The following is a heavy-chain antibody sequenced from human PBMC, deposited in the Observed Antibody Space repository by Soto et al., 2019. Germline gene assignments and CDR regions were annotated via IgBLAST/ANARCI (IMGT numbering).Heavy chain of an antibody. Sequence: ASVKVSCKASGGTFSSYTISWVRQAPGQGLEWMGRIIPILGIANYAQKFQGRVTITADKSTSTAYMELSSLRSEDTAVYYCAKANPSGYDRPTWYYYYMDVWGKGTTVTVSS. CDR3: AKANPSGYDRPTWYYYYMDV. V-gene: IGHV1-69*02. D-gene: IGHD5-12*01. CDR2: IIPILGIA. CDR1: GGTFSSYT. J-gene: IGHJ6*03.